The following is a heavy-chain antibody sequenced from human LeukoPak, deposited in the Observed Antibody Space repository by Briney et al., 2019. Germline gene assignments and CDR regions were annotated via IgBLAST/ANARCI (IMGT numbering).Heavy chain of an antibody. J-gene: IGHJ5*02. V-gene: IGHV5-10-1*01. Sequence: GESLKISCKGSGYSFISYWIGWVRQMPGKGLEWMGRIAPSDSYTNYNPSFEGHVTMSVEKSITTVYLQWSSLKASDTAMYYCVRQPPGVYDTTQNWFDPWGQGTLVTVSS. D-gene: IGHD3-22*01. CDR2: IAPSDSYT. CDR3: VRQPPGVYDTTQNWFDP. CDR1: GYSFISYW.